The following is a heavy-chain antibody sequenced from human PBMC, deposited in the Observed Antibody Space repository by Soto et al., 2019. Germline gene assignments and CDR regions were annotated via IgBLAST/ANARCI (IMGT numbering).Heavy chain of an antibody. V-gene: IGHV1-69*04. CDR3: ARDHRATVTTGLPCD. CDR1: GGTFSSYT. CDR2: IIPILGIA. J-gene: IGHJ4*02. Sequence: ASVKVSCKASGGTFSSYTISWVRQAPGQGLEWMGRIIPILGIANYAQKFQGRVTITADKSTSTAYMELSSLRSEDTAVYYCARDHRATVTTGLPCDWGQGTLVTVSS. D-gene: IGHD4-17*01.